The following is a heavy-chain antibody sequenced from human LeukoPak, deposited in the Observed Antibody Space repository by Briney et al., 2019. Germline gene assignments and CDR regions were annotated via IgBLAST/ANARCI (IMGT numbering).Heavy chain of an antibody. V-gene: IGHV3-53*05. J-gene: IGHJ3*01. D-gene: IGHD3-10*01. CDR3: ARDLGGVTAYYYGSGN. CDR2: IYSGGST. Sequence: PGGSLRLSCAASGLTVSRNYMSWVRQAPGKGLESVSVIYSGGSTYYAESVRGRFTISRDNSKNTLYLQMNSLRSEDTAVYYCARDLGGVTAYYYGSGNWGQGTMVTVSS. CDR1: GLTVSRNY.